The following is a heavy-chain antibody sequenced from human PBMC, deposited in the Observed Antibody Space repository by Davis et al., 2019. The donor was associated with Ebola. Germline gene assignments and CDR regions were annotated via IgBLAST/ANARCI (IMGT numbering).Heavy chain of an antibody. Sequence: SETLSLTCTVSGGSVSSGGYYWNWIRQPPGKGLEWIGYVYHTGGTEYNPSLKSRVTMSVDTSRSQFSLRLSSVTAADTAVYYCARTDRVCSGGTCYSGNDFDYWGQGTLVTVSS. CDR3: ARTDRVCSGGTCYSGNDFDY. D-gene: IGHD2-15*01. CDR2: VYHTGGT. V-gene: IGHV4-61*08. J-gene: IGHJ4*02. CDR1: GGSVSSGGYY.